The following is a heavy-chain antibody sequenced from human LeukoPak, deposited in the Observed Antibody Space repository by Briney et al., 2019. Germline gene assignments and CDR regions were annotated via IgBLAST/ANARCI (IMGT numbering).Heavy chain of an antibody. CDR2: ISYDGSNK. J-gene: IGHJ4*02. Sequence: GGSLRLSCAASGFTFSSYAMHWVRQAPGKGLEWVAVISYDGSNKYYADSVKGRFTISRDNSKNTLYLQMNSLRAEDTAVYCCARAGWHYGSGSYYTYWGQGTLVTVSS. D-gene: IGHD3-10*01. V-gene: IGHV3-30-3*01. CDR3: ARAGWHYGSGSYYTY. CDR1: GFTFSSYA.